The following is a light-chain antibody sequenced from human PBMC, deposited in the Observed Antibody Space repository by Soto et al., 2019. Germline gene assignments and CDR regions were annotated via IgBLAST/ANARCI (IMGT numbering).Light chain of an antibody. V-gene: IGKV1-39*01. CDR2: SAS. Sequence: DIRMTQSPASLSASVGDRVTVTRRASQNIDKYLHWYQQKPGKAPNLLIFSASILQRGVPSRFIGSGSGTEFTLTISGLQPEDFATYYCQQTYSNSVTFGQGTKVDIK. CDR1: QNIDKY. J-gene: IGKJ1*01. CDR3: QQTYSNSVT.